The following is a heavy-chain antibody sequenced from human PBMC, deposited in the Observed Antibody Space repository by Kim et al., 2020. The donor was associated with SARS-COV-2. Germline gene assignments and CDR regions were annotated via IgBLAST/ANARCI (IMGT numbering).Heavy chain of an antibody. J-gene: IGHJ4*02. D-gene: IGHD3-3*01. CDR3: ARDEEDYDFWSGRGSFDY. V-gene: IGHV3-11*06. Sequence: KGRFTISRDNAKNSLYLQMNSLRAEDTAVYYCARDEEDYDFWSGRGSFDYWGQGTLVTVSS.